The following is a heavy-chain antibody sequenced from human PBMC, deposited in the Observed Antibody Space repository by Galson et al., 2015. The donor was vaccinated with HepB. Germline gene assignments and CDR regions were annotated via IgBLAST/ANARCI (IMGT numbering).Heavy chain of an antibody. Sequence: QSGAEVKKPGASVKVSCKASGYTFTSYGISWVRQAPGQGLEWMGGIIPIFGTANYAQKFQGRVTITADESTSTAYMELSSLRSEDTAVYYCARGTIVVVPAANPYYFDYWGQGTLVTVSS. CDR2: IIPIFGTA. D-gene: IGHD2-2*01. CDR3: ARGTIVVVPAANPYYFDY. J-gene: IGHJ4*02. CDR1: GYTFTSYG. V-gene: IGHV1-69*13.